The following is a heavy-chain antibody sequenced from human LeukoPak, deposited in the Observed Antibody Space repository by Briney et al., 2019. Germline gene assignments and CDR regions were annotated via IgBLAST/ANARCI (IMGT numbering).Heavy chain of an antibody. D-gene: IGHD3-10*01. CDR2: ISSSGSTI. CDR1: GFTFSSYE. Sequence: GGSLRLSCAASGFTFSSYEMNWVRQAPGKGLEWVSYISSSGSTIYYADSVKGRFTISRDNSKNTLYLQMNSLRAEDTAVYYCARGLAGSGSYPFMDVWGKGTTVTISS. V-gene: IGHV3-48*03. CDR3: ARGLAGSGSYPFMDV. J-gene: IGHJ6*03.